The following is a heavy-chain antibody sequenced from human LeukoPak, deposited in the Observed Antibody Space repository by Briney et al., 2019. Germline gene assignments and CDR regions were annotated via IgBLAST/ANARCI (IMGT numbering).Heavy chain of an antibody. CDR2: IIPILGIA. CDR3: AREYSYAPQGLDY. CDR1: GGTFSSYA. Sequence: ASVKVSCKASGGTFSSYAISWVRQAPGQGLEWMGRIIPILGIANYAQKFQGRVTITADKSTSTAYMELSSLRSEDTAVYYCAREYSYAPQGLDYWGQGTLVTVSS. V-gene: IGHV1-69*04. J-gene: IGHJ4*02. D-gene: IGHD5-18*01.